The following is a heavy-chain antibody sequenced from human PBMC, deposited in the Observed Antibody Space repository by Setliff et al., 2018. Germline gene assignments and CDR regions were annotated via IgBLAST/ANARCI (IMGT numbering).Heavy chain of an antibody. D-gene: IGHD2-8*02. CDR3: ATERGLVVSATDYYYYMDV. CDR2: INPIFGTA. J-gene: IGHJ6*03. CDR1: GGTLSNSA. V-gene: IGHV1-69*05. Sequence: ASVKVSCKASGGTLSNSAINWVRQAPGRGLEWMGGINPIFGTADYTQNFQGRLTITTDESTSTAYMQLSSLRSEDTAIYYCATERGLVVSATDYYYYMDVWGKGTTVTVSS.